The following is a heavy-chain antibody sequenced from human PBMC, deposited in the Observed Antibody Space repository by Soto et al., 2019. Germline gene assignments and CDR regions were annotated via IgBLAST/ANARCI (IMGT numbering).Heavy chain of an antibody. CDR2: IMPLIDTS. V-gene: IGHV1-69*06. Sequence: QVQLVQSGAEVKKPGSSVKVSCKASGGTFGSYTLNWVRQAPGQGLEWLGGIMPLIDTSTYAQMLQGRVTITADKSTSTVYMELSSLKSDDTAVYYCARGGYASSYRFDYWGQGTLVTVSS. CDR1: GGTFGSYT. CDR3: ARGGYASSYRFDY. J-gene: IGHJ4*02. D-gene: IGHD2-2*01.